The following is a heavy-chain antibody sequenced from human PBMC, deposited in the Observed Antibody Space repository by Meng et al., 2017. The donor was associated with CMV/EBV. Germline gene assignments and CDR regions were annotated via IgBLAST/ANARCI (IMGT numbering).Heavy chain of an antibody. Sequence: SGYPFTSYGISWVRPAPGQGLGWMGWISAYNGSTHYAQKLQGRVTMTTDTSTSTAYMELRSLRSDDTAVYYCATGRRLWSGYYPIDYWGQGTLVTVSS. D-gene: IGHD3-3*01. CDR1: GYPFTSYG. CDR3: ATGRRLWSGYYPIDY. CDR2: ISAYNGST. V-gene: IGHV1-18*01. J-gene: IGHJ4*02.